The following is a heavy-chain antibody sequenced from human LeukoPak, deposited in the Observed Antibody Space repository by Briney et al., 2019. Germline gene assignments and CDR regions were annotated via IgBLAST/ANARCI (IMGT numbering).Heavy chain of an antibody. Sequence: SVKVSCTASGYTFTSYAMHWVRQAPGQRLEWMGGIIPIFGTANYAQKFQGRVTITADESTSTAYMELSSLRSEDTAVYYCARETSSGWYYAYYYYYGMDVWGQGTTVTVSS. D-gene: IGHD6-19*01. J-gene: IGHJ6*02. V-gene: IGHV1-69*13. CDR1: GYTFTSYA. CDR2: IIPIFGTA. CDR3: ARETSSGWYYAYYYYYGMDV.